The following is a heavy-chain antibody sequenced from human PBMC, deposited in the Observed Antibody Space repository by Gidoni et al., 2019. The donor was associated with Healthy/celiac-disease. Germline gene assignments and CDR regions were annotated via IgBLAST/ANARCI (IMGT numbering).Heavy chain of an antibody. CDR2: ISSSSSYI. D-gene: IGHD6-13*01. V-gene: IGHV3-21*01. J-gene: IGHJ4*02. CDR3: ARDVGGYSSSWQFDY. Sequence: EVQLVESGGGLVKPGGSLRLSGAASGFTFSSYSMNWVRQAPGKGLEWVSSISSSSSYIYYADSVKGRFTISRDNAKNSLYLQMNSLRAEDTAVYYCARDVGGYSSSWQFDYWGQGTLVTVSS. CDR1: GFTFSSYS.